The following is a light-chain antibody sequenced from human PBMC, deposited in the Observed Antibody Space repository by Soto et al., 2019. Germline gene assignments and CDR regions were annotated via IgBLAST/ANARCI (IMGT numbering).Light chain of an antibody. J-gene: IGKJ1*01. V-gene: IGKV1-39*01. CDR3: QQSYSLPWT. CDR2: AAS. Sequence: TQSPSSLSASVGDRLAITCRASQSISTNLNWYQQTPGKAPKLLISAASNLQSGVPSRFSGSGSGTHFTLTITTMYPEDFATYYCQQSYSLPWTFGQGTNVEIK. CDR1: QSISTN.